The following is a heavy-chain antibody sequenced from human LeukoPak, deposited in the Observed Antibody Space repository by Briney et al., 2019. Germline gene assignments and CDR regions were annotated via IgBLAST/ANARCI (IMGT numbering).Heavy chain of an antibody. CDR2: IIPILGIA. CDR1: GGTFSSYA. D-gene: IGHD1-26*01. J-gene: IGHJ4*02. V-gene: IGHV1-69*04. CDR3: ARDLDAVGATSDY. Sequence: SVKVSCKASGGTFSSYAISWVRQAPGQGLEWMGRIIPILGIANYAQKFQGRVTITADKSTSTAYMELSSLSSEDTAVYYCARDLDAVGATSDYWGQGTLVTVSS.